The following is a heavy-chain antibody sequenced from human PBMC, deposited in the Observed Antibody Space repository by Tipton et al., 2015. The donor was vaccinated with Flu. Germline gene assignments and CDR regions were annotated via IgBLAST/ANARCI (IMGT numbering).Heavy chain of an antibody. CDR3: AKEGELWQWLAPFDY. V-gene: IGHV3-43*02. Sequence: AASGFTFDDYAMHWVRQAPGKGLEWVSLISGDGGSTYYADSVKGRFTISRDNSKNSLYLQMNSLRTEDTALYYCAKEGELWQWLAPFDYWGQGTLVTVSS. J-gene: IGHJ4*02. D-gene: IGHD6-19*01. CDR2: ISGDGGST. CDR1: GFTFDDYA.